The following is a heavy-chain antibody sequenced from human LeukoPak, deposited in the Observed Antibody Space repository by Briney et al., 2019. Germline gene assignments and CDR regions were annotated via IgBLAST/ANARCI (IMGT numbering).Heavy chain of an antibody. J-gene: IGHJ6*03. V-gene: IGHV3-21*01. CDR2: ISTSSSFL. CDR1: GFTFSRYS. Sequence: SGGSLRLSCAASGFTFSRYSMKWVRQAPGKGLEWVSSISTSSSFLYYADSVKGRFTISRDNAKNSLYLQMDSLGPEDTAVYYCARDRYSGNYGNDYYYYMDVWGKGTTVTISS. D-gene: IGHD1-26*01. CDR3: ARDRYSGNYGNDYYYYMDV.